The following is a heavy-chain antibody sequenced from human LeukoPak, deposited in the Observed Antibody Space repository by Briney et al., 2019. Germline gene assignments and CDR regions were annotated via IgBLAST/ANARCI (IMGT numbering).Heavy chain of an antibody. CDR1: GFTFSSYG. CDR2: ISYDGSNK. CDR3: ARGNPELYFDY. D-gene: IGHD1-26*01. Sequence: GGSLRLSCAASGFTFSSYGMHWVRQAPGKGLEWVAVISYDGSNKYYADSVKGRFTISRDNSKNTLYLQMNSLRAEDTAVYYCARGNPELYFDYWGQGTLVTVSS. J-gene: IGHJ4*02. V-gene: IGHV3-30*03.